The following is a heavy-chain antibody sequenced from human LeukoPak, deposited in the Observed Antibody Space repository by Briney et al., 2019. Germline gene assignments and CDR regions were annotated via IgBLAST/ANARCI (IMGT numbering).Heavy chain of an antibody. CDR3: ARDAYSSGWYLYYGMDV. CDR1: GFSLSSYW. D-gene: IGHD6-19*01. J-gene: IGHJ6*04. Sequence: GGSLRLSCAVSGFSLSSYWMSWVRQAPGKGLEWVANIKQDGSDTYYVDSVKGRFTVSRDNAKNSLYLQMNSLRAEDTAVYYCARDAYSSGWYLYYGMDVWGKGTTVTVSS. V-gene: IGHV3-7*01. CDR2: IKQDGSDT.